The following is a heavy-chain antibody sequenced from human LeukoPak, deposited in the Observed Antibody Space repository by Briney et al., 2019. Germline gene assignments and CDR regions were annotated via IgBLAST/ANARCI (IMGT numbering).Heavy chain of an antibody. V-gene: IGHV7-4-1*02. CDR3: ARWYSSGWFRVYYMDV. J-gene: IGHJ6*03. D-gene: IGHD6-19*01. CDR2: INTNTGNP. Sequence: GASVKVSCKASGYTFTKYVMNWVRQAPGQGLEWMGWINTNTGNPTYAQGFTGRFVFSLDTSVSTAYLQISSLKAEDTAVYYCARWYSSGWFRVYYMDVWGKGTTVTVSS. CDR1: GYTFTKYV.